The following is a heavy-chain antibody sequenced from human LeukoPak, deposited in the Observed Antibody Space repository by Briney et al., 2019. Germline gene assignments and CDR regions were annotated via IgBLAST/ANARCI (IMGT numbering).Heavy chain of an antibody. V-gene: IGHV1-2*02. CDR2: INPNSGGT. D-gene: IGHD3-9*01. Sequence: GASVKVSCKASGYTFTGYYMHWVRQAPGQGLEWMGWINPNSGGTNYAQKFQGRVSMTRDTSIRTAYMQLSRLRSDDTAAYYCARSPHILTGENFDYWGQGTLLTVSS. J-gene: IGHJ4*02. CDR1: GYTFTGYY. CDR3: ARSPHILTGENFDY.